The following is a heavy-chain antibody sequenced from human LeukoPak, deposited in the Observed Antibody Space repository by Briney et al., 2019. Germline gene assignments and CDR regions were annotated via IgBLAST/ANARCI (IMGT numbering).Heavy chain of an antibody. CDR3: AKDPSCSSTSCPNY. D-gene: IGHD2-2*01. V-gene: IGHV3-30*18. CDR1: GFTFSSYG. J-gene: IGHJ4*02. Sequence: GGSLRLSCAASGFTFSSYGMHWVRQAPGKGLEWVAVISYDGSNKYYADSVKGRFTTSRDNSKNTLYLQMNSLRAEDTAVYYCAKDPSCSSTSCPNYWGQGTLVTVSS. CDR2: ISYDGSNK.